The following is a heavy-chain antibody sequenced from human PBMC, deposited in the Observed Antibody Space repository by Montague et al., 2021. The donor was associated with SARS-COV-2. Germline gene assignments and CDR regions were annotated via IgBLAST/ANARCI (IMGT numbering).Heavy chain of an antibody. J-gene: IGHJ6*02. D-gene: IGHD6-19*01. V-gene: IGHV3-74*01. CDR2: INSDGSST. CDR1: GFTFSSYW. Sequence: ETLSLTCAASGFTFSSYWMHWVRQAPGKGLVWVSRINSDGSSTSYAXSVKGRFTISRDNAKNTLYLHMNSLRAEDTAVYYCARVEGARYSSGWYYYYYGMDVWGQGTTVTVSS. CDR3: ARVEGARYSSGWYYYYYGMDV.